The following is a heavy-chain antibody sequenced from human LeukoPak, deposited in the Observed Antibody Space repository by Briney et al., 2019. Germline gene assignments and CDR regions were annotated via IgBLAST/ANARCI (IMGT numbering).Heavy chain of an antibody. CDR1: GGSISSSSYY. CDR2: IYYSGST. D-gene: IGHD5-24*01. Sequence: SETLSLTCTVSGGSISSSSYYWGWIRQPPGKGLEWIGSIYYSGSTYYNPSLKSRVTISVDTSKNQFSLKLSSVTAADTAVYYCARLQGGFIDYWGQGTLVTVSS. J-gene: IGHJ4*02. V-gene: IGHV4-39*07. CDR3: ARLQGGFIDY.